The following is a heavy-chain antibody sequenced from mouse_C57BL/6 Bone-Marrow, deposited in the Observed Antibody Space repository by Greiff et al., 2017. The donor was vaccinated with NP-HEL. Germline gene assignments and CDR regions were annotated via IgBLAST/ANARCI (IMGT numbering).Heavy chain of an antibody. D-gene: IGHD1-1*01. CDR2: IHPNSGST. CDR3: ARPLITTVVPYFDY. CDR1: GYTFTSYW. Sequence: QVQLQQPGAELVKPGASVKLSCKASGYTFTSYWMHWVKQRPGQGLEWIGMIHPNSGSTNYNEKFKSKATLTVDKSSSTAYMQLSSLTSEDSAVYYYARPLITTVVPYFDYWGQGTTLTVSS. V-gene: IGHV1-64*01. J-gene: IGHJ2*01.